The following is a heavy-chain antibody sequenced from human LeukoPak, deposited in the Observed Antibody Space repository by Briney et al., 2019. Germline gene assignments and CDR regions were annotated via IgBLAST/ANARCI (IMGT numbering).Heavy chain of an antibody. CDR2: LIPLFGRA. CDR3: ASPKENNDYYFDY. V-gene: IGHV1-69*13. CDR1: GCTFRNYA. J-gene: IGHJ4*02. Sequence: VKVSCKASGCTFRNYALSWVRQAPGQGLEWMGGLIPLFGRAEYAQKFQGRVTIIADEATNTAYLELSSLTSDDTAIYYCASPKENNDYYFDYWGQGTLVTVST. D-gene: IGHD1/OR15-1a*01.